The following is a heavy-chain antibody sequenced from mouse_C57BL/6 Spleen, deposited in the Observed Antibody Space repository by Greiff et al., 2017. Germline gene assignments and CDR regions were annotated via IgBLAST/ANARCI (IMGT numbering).Heavy chain of an antibody. D-gene: IGHD1-1*01. Sequence: EVNVVESEGGLVQPGSSMKLSCTASGFTFSDYYMAWVRQVPEKGLEWVANINYDGSSTYYLDSLKSRFTISRDNAKNILYLQMSSLKSEDTATYYCARESYCYFDDWGQGTTLTVSS. CDR2: INYDGSST. J-gene: IGHJ2*01. CDR3: ARESYCYFDD. CDR1: GFTFSDYY. V-gene: IGHV5-16*01.